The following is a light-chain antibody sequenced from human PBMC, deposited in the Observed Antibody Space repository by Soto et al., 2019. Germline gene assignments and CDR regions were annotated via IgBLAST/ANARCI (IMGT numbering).Light chain of an antibody. Sequence: EIVLTQSPGTLSLTPGERATLSCRASQRVSSSYLAWYQQKLGQAPRLLIYAASSRATGIPDRFSGSGSGTDFTLTISRLEPEDFAVYYCQQYGSSPLYTFGQGTKLEIK. V-gene: IGKV3-20*01. CDR1: QRVSSSY. CDR2: AAS. J-gene: IGKJ2*01. CDR3: QQYGSSPLYT.